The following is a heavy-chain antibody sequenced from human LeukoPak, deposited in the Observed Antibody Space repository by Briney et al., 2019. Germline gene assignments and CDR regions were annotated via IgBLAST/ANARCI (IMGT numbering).Heavy chain of an antibody. J-gene: IGHJ5*02. CDR1: GGSISSSSYY. CDR3: ARGPYCSSTSCYTNWFDP. D-gene: IGHD2-2*02. CDR2: IYYSGST. V-gene: IGHV4-39*01. Sequence: SETLSLTCTVSGGSISSSSYYWGWIRQPPGKGLEWIGSIYYSGSTYYNPSLKSRVTISVDTSKNQFSLKLSSVTAADTAVYYCARGPYCSSTSCYTNWFDPWGQGTLVTVSS.